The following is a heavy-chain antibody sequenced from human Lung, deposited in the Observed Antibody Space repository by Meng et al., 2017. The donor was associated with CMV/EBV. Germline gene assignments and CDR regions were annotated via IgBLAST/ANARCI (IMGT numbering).Heavy chain of an antibody. Sequence: GGSLRLXCAASGFTFSSHLMNWVRQAPGKGLEWLAIISGGSDTIHYADSVKGRFTISRDNGKDSLYLQMNSLRAEDTAVYYCARDWSSDVLTGSFEYWGQGTLVXVSS. CDR2: ISGGSDTI. CDR1: GFTFSSHL. J-gene: IGHJ4*02. D-gene: IGHD3-9*01. V-gene: IGHV3-48*04. CDR3: ARDWSSDVLTGSFEY.